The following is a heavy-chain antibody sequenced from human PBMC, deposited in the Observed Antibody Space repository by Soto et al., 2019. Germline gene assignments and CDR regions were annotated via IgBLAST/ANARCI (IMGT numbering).Heavy chain of an antibody. CDR2: MNPNSGNT. D-gene: IGHD6-13*01. Sequence: GASVKVSCKASGYTFTSYDINWVRQATGQGLEWMGWMNPNSGNTGYAQKFQGRVTMTRNTSISTAYMELSSLRSEDTAVYYCARSYSSSWYLMVSYCYGMDVWGQGTTVTVSS. V-gene: IGHV1-8*01. CDR1: GYTFTSYD. J-gene: IGHJ6*02. CDR3: ARSYSSSWYLMVSYCYGMDV.